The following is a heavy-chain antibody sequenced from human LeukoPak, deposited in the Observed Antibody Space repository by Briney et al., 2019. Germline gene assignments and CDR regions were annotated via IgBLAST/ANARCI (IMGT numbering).Heavy chain of an antibody. CDR3: ARGGSPSDS. Sequence: GASLKISCKGSGYSYTSYWMHWVRQAPGKGLVWVSRIHLDGTTTSYADSVRGRFTISRDNAKSTLYLQMNGLRAEDTAVYYCARGGSPSDSWGQGTLVTVSS. V-gene: IGHV3-74*01. CDR1: GYSYTSYW. D-gene: IGHD3-16*01. CDR2: IHLDGTTT. J-gene: IGHJ5*02.